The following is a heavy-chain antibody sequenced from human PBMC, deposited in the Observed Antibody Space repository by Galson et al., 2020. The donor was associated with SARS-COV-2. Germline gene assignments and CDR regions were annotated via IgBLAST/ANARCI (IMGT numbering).Heavy chain of an antibody. CDR2: ISAGTGNT. Sequence: ASVKVSCKASGYKFVSYALHWVRQAPGQRLEWMGWISAGTGNTKYSQEFQGRLTFIRDTSASTVYMELSSLRSEDTAVYYCARGTTYSEILSGVYTAYFLQHLGQSTLATVS. J-gene: IGHJ1*01. D-gene: IGHD3-9*01. CDR1: GYKFVSYA. V-gene: IGHV1-3*01. CDR3: ARGTTYSEILSGVYTAYFLQH.